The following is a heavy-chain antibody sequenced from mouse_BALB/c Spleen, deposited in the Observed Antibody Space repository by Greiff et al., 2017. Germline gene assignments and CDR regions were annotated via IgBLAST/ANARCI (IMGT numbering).Heavy chain of an antibody. CDR3: ASLTEVFDY. CDR2: INPSSGYT. V-gene: IGHV1-4*02. CDR1: GYTFTSYT. D-gene: IGHD4-1*01. J-gene: IGHJ2*01. Sequence: QVQLKESAAELARPGASVKMSCKASGYTFTSYTMHWVKQRPGQGLEWIGYINPSSGYTEYNQKFKDKTTLTADKSSSTAYMQLSSLTSEDSAVYYCASLTEVFDYWGQGTTLTVSS.